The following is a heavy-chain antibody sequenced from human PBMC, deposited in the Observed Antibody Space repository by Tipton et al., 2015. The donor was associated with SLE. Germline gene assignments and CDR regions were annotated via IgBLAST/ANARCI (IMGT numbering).Heavy chain of an antibody. Sequence: SLRLSCAASGFTLSSHWMSWVRQAPGKGLEWVANIKQDGSERYYVDSVKGRFTISRDNAKNSLDLQMNSLRAEDTAVYYCTRGLGGDGYPAYWGQGTLVTVSS. V-gene: IGHV3-7*01. D-gene: IGHD5-24*01. CDR3: TRGLGGDGYPAY. CDR2: IKQDGSER. CDR1: GFTLSSHW. J-gene: IGHJ4*02.